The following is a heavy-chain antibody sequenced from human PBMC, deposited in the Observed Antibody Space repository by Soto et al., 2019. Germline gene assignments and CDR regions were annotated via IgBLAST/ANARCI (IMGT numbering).Heavy chain of an antibody. V-gene: IGHV1-69*13. CDR2: IIPIFGTA. J-gene: IGHJ2*01. Sequence: GASVKVSCKDSGGTFSSYATRWVRQAPGQGLEWMGGIIPIFGTANYAQKFQGRVTITADESTSTAYMELSSLRSEDTAVYYCARDQIVMATTHDLCQYFDLSSRGSLDTVSS. CDR3: ARDQIVMATTHDLCQYFDL. CDR1: GGTFSSYA. D-gene: IGHD2-21*01.